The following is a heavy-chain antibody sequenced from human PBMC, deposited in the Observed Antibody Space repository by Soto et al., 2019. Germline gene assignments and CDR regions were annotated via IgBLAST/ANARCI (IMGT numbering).Heavy chain of an antibody. Sequence: PGESLKISCKGSGYSFTSYWIGWVRQMPGKGLEWMGIIYPGDSDTRYSPSFQGQVTISADKSISTAYLQWSSLKASDTAMYYCARTGIAARESSWFDPWGQGTLVTVS. D-gene: IGHD6-6*01. V-gene: IGHV5-51*01. CDR3: ARTGIAARESSWFDP. J-gene: IGHJ5*02. CDR2: IYPGDSDT. CDR1: GYSFTSYW.